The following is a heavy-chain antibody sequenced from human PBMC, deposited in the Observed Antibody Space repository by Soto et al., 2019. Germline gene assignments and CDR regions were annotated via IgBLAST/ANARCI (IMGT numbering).Heavy chain of an antibody. CDR1: GFTFSYSA. J-gene: IGHJ3*02. V-gene: IGHV3-48*02. CDR2: FGITGKSG. CDR3: ARDHYYAFDI. D-gene: IGHD1-26*01. Sequence: LILSCFASGFTFSYSAMNWVRQAPGKGLEWVSWFGITGKSGDYADSVKGRFTISRDNARNSVHLQMSSLRDEDTAVYYCARDHYYAFDIWGQGTMVTVSS.